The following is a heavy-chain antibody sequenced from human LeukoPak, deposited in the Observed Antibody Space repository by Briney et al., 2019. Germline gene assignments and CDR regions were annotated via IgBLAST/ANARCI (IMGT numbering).Heavy chain of an antibody. D-gene: IGHD6-13*01. Sequence: GGSLRLSCAASGFTFSSYWMTWVRQAPGKGLDWVANIKQDGREKYYVYSVKGRFTISRDNAKNSLYLQMNSLRAEDTAVYYCARGGLRIAAAVWGQGTLVTVSS. CDR3: ARGGLRIAAAV. V-gene: IGHV3-7*01. CDR2: IKQDGREK. J-gene: IGHJ4*02. CDR1: GFTFSSYW.